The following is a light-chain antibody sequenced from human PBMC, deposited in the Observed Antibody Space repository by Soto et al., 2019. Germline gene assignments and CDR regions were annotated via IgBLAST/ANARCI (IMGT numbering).Light chain of an antibody. Sequence: SYELPQPPSVSVAPGETARITCGGKNIGSKSVHWYQQKTGQAPVLVIYYDSDRPSGIPERFSGSNSGNTATLTVSRVEAGDEADYYCHVWDTTNDHPLFGGGTKLTVL. V-gene: IGLV3-21*04. CDR2: YDS. CDR3: HVWDTTNDHPL. J-gene: IGLJ2*01. CDR1: NIGSKS.